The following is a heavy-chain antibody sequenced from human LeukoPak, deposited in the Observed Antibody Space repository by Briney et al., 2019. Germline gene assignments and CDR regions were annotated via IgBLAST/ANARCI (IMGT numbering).Heavy chain of an antibody. Sequence: SETLSLTCTVSGYSISSGYYWGWIRQPPGKGLEWIGNIYHNGSTDYNPSLKSRVTISVDTSKNQFSLKLSSVTAADTAVYYCATDFWSGTNIIDYWGQGTLVTVSS. D-gene: IGHD3-3*01. CDR3: ATDFWSGTNIIDY. J-gene: IGHJ4*02. CDR2: IYHNGST. CDR1: GYSISSGYY. V-gene: IGHV4-38-2*02.